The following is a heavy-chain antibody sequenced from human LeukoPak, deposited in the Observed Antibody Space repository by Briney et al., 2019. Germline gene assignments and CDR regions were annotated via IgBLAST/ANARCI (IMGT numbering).Heavy chain of an antibody. D-gene: IGHD5-24*01. CDR3: TRDRGWQQFDY. J-gene: IGHJ4*02. CDR2: ISSSSSYI. Sequence: GGSLRLSCAASGFTFSSYSMNWVRQAPGKGLEWVSSISSSSSYIYYADSVKGRFTISRDNAKNSLYLQMSSLRDDDTAVYYCTRDRGWQQFDYWGQGTLVTVSS. V-gene: IGHV3-21*01. CDR1: GFTFSSYS.